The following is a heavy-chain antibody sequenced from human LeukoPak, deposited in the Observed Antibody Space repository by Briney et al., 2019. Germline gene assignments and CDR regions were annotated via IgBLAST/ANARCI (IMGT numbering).Heavy chain of an antibody. Sequence: PSETLSLTCTVSGGSISSYYWSWIRQPPGKGLEWIGYIYYSGSTNYNPSLKSRVTILVDTSKNQISLNLSSVTAADTAVYYCASHYSGSYYLFHYWGQGTLVTVSS. CDR1: GGSISSYY. V-gene: IGHV4-59*01. D-gene: IGHD1-26*01. CDR3: ASHYSGSYYLFHY. CDR2: IYYSGST. J-gene: IGHJ4*02.